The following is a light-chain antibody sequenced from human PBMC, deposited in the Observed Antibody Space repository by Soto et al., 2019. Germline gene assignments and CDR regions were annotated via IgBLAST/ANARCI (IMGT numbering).Light chain of an antibody. CDR1: QRVSIW. CDR2: KSS. CDR3: DQFNDEPWT. Sequence: DKQMNQSPSTVSVYVGDRVTXSCRASQRVSIWLAWYQQKPGRAPKLLIYKSSILESGVPSRFSGSGSGTEFTLTTNSLRLGAFASYYSDQFNDEPWTFAQGTKLDI. V-gene: IGKV1-5*03. J-gene: IGKJ1*01.